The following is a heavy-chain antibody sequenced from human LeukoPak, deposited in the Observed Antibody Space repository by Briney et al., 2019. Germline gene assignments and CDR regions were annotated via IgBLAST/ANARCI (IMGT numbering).Heavy chain of an antibody. CDR1: GGSISSYY. J-gene: IGHJ5*02. V-gene: IGHV4-59*01. D-gene: IGHD3-10*01. CDR3: ARSRSYYYGSGSYNWFDP. CDR2: IYYSGST. Sequence: SETLSLTCTVSGGSISSYYWSWIRQPPGKGLEWIGYIYYSGSTNYNPSLKSRVTISVDTSKNQFSLKPSSVTAADTAVYYCARSRSYYYGSGSYNWFDPWGQGTLVTVSS.